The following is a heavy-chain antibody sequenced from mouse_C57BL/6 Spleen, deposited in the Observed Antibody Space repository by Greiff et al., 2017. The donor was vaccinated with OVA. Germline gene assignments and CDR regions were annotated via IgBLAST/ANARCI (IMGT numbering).Heavy chain of an antibody. Sequence: VQLKQSGPELVKPGASVKIPCKASGYTFTDYNMDWVKQSHGKSLEWIGDINPNNGGTIYNQKFKGKATLTVDKSSSTAYMELRSLTSEDTAVYYCARGENWKGFAYWGQGTLVTVSA. J-gene: IGHJ3*01. D-gene: IGHD4-1*01. CDR3: ARGENWKGFAY. CDR2: INPNNGGT. CDR1: GYTFTDYN. V-gene: IGHV1-18*01.